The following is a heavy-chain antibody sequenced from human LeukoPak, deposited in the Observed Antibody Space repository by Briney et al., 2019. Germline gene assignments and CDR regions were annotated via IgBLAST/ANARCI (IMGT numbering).Heavy chain of an antibody. V-gene: IGHV3-21*01. J-gene: IGHJ4*02. D-gene: IGHD5-24*01. CDR3: AKDRWLQGYFDY. CDR2: ISSSSPYI. Sequence: GGSLRLSCAASGFTFSDYSMNWVRQAPGKGLEWVASISSSSPYIYYTDSVKGRCTISRDNSKKTVYLQMNSLRTEDTAVYYCAKDRWLQGYFDYWGQGTLVTVSS. CDR1: GFTFSDYS.